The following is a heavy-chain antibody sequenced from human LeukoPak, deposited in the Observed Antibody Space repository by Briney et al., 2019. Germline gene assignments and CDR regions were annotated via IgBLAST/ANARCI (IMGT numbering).Heavy chain of an antibody. J-gene: IGHJ3*02. CDR2: INHSGST. CDR1: GVSFSGYY. CDR3: ARGGTYYYGSGSYYAFDI. Sequence: SETLSLTCAVYGVSFSGYYWSWIRQPPGKGLEWIGEINHSGSTNYNPSLKSRVTISVDTSKNQFSLKLSSVTAADTAVYYCARGGTYYYGSGSYYAFDIWGQGTMVTVSS. V-gene: IGHV4-34*01. D-gene: IGHD3-10*01.